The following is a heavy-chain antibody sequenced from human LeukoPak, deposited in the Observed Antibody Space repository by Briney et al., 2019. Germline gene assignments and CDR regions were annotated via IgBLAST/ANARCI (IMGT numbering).Heavy chain of an antibody. Sequence: PSETLSLTCAVYGGSFSGYYWSWIRQPPGKRLEWIGEINHSGSTNYNPSLKSRVTISVDTSKNQFSLKLSSVTAADTAVYYCARRAYAYYYDSSGYFRYWGQGTLVTVSS. V-gene: IGHV4-34*01. CDR1: GGSFSGYY. CDR2: INHSGST. D-gene: IGHD3-22*01. CDR3: ARRAYAYYYDSSGYFRY. J-gene: IGHJ4*02.